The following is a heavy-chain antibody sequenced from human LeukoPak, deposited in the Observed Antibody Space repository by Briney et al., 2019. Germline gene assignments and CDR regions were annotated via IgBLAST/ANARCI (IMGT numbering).Heavy chain of an antibody. Sequence: ASVKVSCKASGYTLTSYHMNWVRQAPGQGLEWMGWINPNSGNTGYAQKFQGRVTMTRNTSISTAYMELSSLRSEDTAVYYCARVYNDSSGYRPLRAWGQGTLVTVSS. CDR2: INPNSGNT. V-gene: IGHV1-8*02. J-gene: IGHJ5*02. CDR3: ARVYNDSSGYRPLRA. CDR1: GYTLTSYH. D-gene: IGHD3-22*01.